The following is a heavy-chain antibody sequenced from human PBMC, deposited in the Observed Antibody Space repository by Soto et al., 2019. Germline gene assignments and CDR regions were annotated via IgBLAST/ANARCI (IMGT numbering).Heavy chain of an antibody. CDR3: ARPPYCSGGSCYSFFDY. Sequence: QVQLVQSGAEVKKPGASVKVSCKASGYTFTSYGISWVRQAPGQGLEWMGWVSAYNGNTNYAQKLQARVTMTADTSTSTAYMELRSLRSDDTAVYYCARPPYCSGGSCYSFFDYWGQGTLVTVSS. J-gene: IGHJ4*02. D-gene: IGHD2-15*01. V-gene: IGHV1-18*01. CDR1: GYTFTSYG. CDR2: VSAYNGNT.